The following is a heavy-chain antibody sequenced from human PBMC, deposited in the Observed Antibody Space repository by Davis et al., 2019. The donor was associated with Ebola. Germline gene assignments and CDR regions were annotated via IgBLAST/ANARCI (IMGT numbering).Heavy chain of an antibody. V-gene: IGHV3-7*01. CDR2: IKHDGSDK. J-gene: IGHJ6*02. Sequence: GESLKISCAAPGFTFSSYRMSWLRQAPGKVLEWVANIKHDGSDKNYVDSVKGRFTISRDNAKNSLYLQMNSLRAEDTAVYYCASQLARYSSSGMDVWGQGTTVTVSS. D-gene: IGHD6-13*01. CDR1: GFTFSSYR. CDR3: ASQLARYSSSGMDV.